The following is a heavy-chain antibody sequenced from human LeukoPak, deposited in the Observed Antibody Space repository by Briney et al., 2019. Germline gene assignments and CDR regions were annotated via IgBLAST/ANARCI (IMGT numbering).Heavy chain of an antibody. CDR2: IYYSGST. J-gene: IGHJ4*02. CDR3: AREGLAVVMD. D-gene: IGHD3-22*01. Sequence: SETLSLTCTVSGGSISSYYWSWIRQPPGKGLECIGYIYYSGSTNYNPSLKSRVTISVDTSKNQFSLKLSSVTAADTAVYYCAREGLAVVMDWGQGTLVTVSS. V-gene: IGHV4-59*01. CDR1: GGSISSYY.